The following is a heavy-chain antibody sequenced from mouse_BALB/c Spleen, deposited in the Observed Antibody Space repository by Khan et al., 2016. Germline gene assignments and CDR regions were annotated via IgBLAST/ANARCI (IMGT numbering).Heavy chain of an antibody. CDR3: SRYDGSTYGRGMDY. D-gene: IGHD1-1*01. CDR1: GDSITSGY. J-gene: IGHJ4*01. CDR2: ISHSGST. V-gene: IGHV3-8*02. Sequence: EVQLQESGPSLVKLSQTLSLTCSVTGDSITSGYWNWIRKFPGNKLEYMGYISHSGSTYYNPSLKSRISITRDTSKNQYYLQLNSVTTEDTATYXCSRYDGSTYGRGMDYWGQGTSVTVSS.